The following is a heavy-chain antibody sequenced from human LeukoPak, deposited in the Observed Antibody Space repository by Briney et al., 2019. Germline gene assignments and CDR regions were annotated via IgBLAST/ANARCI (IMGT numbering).Heavy chain of an antibody. CDR3: ARHYTGTGGKFDP. Sequence: PGGSLRLSCAASGFTFNTFWMSWVRQTPGKGLEWVANIKEDGTKKYYVDSVKGRFTISRDNAENSLYLQMNSLRAEDTAVYYCARHYTGTGGKFDPWGQGTLVTVSS. D-gene: IGHD3-3*01. CDR2: IKEDGTKK. V-gene: IGHV3-7*01. J-gene: IGHJ5*02. CDR1: GFTFNTFW.